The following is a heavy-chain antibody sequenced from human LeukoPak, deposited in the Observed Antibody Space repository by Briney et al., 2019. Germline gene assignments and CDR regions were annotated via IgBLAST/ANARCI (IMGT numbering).Heavy chain of an antibody. D-gene: IGHD3-22*01. V-gene: IGHV1-46*01. CDR1: GYTFTSYY. CDR3: ARVGYDSSGYSLGFDY. CDR2: INPSGGST. J-gene: IGHJ4*02. Sequence: ASVKVSCKASGYTFTSYYMHWVRQAPGQGLEWMGIINPSGGSTSYAQKFQGRVTMTRDMSTSTVYMELSSLRSEDTAVYYCARVGYDSSGYSLGFDYWGQGTLVTVSS.